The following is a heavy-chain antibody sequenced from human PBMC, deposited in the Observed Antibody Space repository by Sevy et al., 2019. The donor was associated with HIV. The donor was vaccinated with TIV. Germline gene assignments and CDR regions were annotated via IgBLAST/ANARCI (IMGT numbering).Heavy chain of an antibody. Sequence: GGSLRLSCAASGFTFSSYSMHWVRQAPGKGREWVSSINSISTYIYYAYSGKGRFTFSRDNAKNSRDLQMNSLRAEDTAVYYCARGPDYYDSSGYYYQWGQGTLVTVSS. CDR2: INSISTYI. CDR3: ARGPDYYDSSGYYYQ. J-gene: IGHJ4*02. D-gene: IGHD3-22*01. CDR1: GFTFSSYS. V-gene: IGHV3-21*01.